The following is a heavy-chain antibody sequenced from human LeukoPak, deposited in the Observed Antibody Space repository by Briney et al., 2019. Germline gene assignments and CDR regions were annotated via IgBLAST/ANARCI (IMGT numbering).Heavy chain of an antibody. J-gene: IGHJ4*02. V-gene: IGHV4-34*01. D-gene: IGHD1-26*01. CDR3: AREGGIVGATTHFDY. CDR2: INHSGST. Sequence: PSETLSLTCAVYGGSFSDYYWSWIRQPPGKGLEWIGEINHSGSTNYNPSLKSRVTISVDTSKNQFSLKLSSVTAADTAVYYCAREGGIVGATTHFDYWGQGTLVTVSS. CDR1: GGSFSDYY.